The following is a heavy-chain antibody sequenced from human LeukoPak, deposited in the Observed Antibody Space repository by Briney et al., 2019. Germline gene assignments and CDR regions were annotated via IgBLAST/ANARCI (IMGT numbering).Heavy chain of an antibody. CDR2: ILGNGGTT. CDR1: GFTFDDYA. V-gene: IGHV3-43*02. J-gene: IGHJ2*01. D-gene: IGHD4-23*01. CDR3: AKGTRDYGGLPRWYFDL. Sequence: SGGPLRLSCAASGFTFDDYAMHWVRQAPGKGLEWVSRILGNGGTTYYGDSVKGRFTISRDNSKNSLFLQMFSLRTEDTALYYCAKGTRDYGGLPRWYFDLWGRGTLVTVSS.